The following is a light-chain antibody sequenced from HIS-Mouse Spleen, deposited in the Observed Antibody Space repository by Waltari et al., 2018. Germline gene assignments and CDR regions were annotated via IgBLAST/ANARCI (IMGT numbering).Light chain of an antibody. V-gene: IGLV2-11*01. CDR2: DVS. Sequence: QSALTQPRSVSGSPGQSVTIPCTGTSSDLGGYNYVSWYQQHPGKAPKLMIYDVSKRPSGVPDRFSGSKSGNTASLTISGLQAEDEADYYCCSYAGSYTLVFGGGTKLTVL. J-gene: IGLJ2*01. CDR1: SSDLGGYNY. CDR3: CSYAGSYTLV.